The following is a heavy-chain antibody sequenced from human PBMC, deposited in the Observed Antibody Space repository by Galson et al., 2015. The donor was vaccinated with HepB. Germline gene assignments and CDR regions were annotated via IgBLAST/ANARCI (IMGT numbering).Heavy chain of an antibody. CDR3: ARDLRNIAVAGVNWFDP. D-gene: IGHD6-19*01. Sequence: SVKVSCKASGGTFSSYAISWVRQAPGQGLEWMGGIIPIFGTANYAQKFQGRVTITADKSTSTAYMELSSLRSEDTAVYYCARDLRNIAVAGVNWFDPWGQGTLVTVSS. CDR1: GGTFSSYA. CDR2: IIPIFGTA. J-gene: IGHJ5*02. V-gene: IGHV1-69*06.